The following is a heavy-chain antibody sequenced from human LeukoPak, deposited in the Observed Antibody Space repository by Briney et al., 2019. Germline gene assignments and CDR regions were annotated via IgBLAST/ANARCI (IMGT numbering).Heavy chain of an antibody. Sequence: PAETLSLTCTVSGVSISSYYWSWIRQPPGKGLEWIGYIYYSGSTNYNPSLKSRVTISVDTSKNQFSLKLSSVTAADTAVYYCARIEYYHSYMHVWGKGTTVTVSS. CDR1: GVSISSYY. CDR3: ARIEYYHSYMHV. CDR2: IYYSGST. J-gene: IGHJ6*03. V-gene: IGHV4-59*01.